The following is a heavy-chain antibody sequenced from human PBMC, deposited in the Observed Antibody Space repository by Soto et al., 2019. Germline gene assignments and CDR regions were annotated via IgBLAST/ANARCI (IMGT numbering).Heavy chain of an antibody. V-gene: IGHV1-18*01. CDR2: ISAYNGNT. J-gene: IGHJ6*02. CDR1: GYTFTSYG. D-gene: IGHD6-13*01. CDR3: ASGRIAAAVTDYYYGMDV. Sequence: ASVKVSCKASGYTFTSYGISWVRQAPGQGLEWMGWISAYNGNTNYAQKLQGRVTMTTDTSTSTAYMELRSPRSDDTAVYYCASGRIAAAVTDYYYGMDVWGQGTTVTVSS.